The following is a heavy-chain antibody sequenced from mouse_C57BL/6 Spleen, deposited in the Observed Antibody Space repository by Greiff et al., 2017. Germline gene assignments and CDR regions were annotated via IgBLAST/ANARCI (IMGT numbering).Heavy chain of an antibody. J-gene: IGHJ3*01. V-gene: IGHV1-80*01. CDR3: ARPLITTVEGAWFAY. D-gene: IGHD1-1*01. Sequence: VKLMESGAELVKPGASVKISCKASGYAFSSYWMNWVKQRPGKGLEWIGQIYPGDGDTNYNGKFKGKATLTADKSSSTAYMQLSSLTSEDSAVYFCARPLITTVEGAWFAYWGQGTLVTVSA. CDR2: IYPGDGDT. CDR1: GYAFSSYW.